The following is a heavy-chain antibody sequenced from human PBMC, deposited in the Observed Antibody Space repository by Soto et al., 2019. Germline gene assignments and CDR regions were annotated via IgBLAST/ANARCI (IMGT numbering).Heavy chain of an antibody. CDR2: IWYDGSNK. CDR3: ASGGLLLDY. V-gene: IGHV3-33*01. D-gene: IGHD2-21*01. J-gene: IGHJ4*02. Sequence: QVQLVESGGGVVQPGRSLRLSCAASGFTFTSYGMHWVRQAPGKGLEWVAVIWYDGSNKYYADSVKGRFTISRDNSKNTLYLQMNSLRAEDTAVYYCASGGLLLDYWGQGTLVTVSS. CDR1: GFTFTSYG.